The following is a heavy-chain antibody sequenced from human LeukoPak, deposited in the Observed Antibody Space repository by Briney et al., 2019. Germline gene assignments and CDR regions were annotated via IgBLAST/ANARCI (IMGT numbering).Heavy chain of an antibody. CDR3: ARDRNYGENFDY. D-gene: IGHD4-17*01. CDR2: ISAYNGNT. CDR1: GYTFTSNY. J-gene: IGHJ4*02. V-gene: IGHV1-18*04. Sequence: ASVKVSCKASGYTFTSNYIHWVRQAPGQGLEWMGWISAYNGNTNYAQKLQGRVTMTTDTSTSTAYMELRSLRSDDTAVYYCARDRNYGENFDYWGQGTLVTVSS.